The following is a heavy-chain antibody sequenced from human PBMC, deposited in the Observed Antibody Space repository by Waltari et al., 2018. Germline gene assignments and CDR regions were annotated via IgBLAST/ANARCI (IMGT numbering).Heavy chain of an antibody. V-gene: IGHV3-23*01. J-gene: IGHJ4*02. CDR1: GFTFSSYA. CDR3: AKEPRVVVPAAIYSHFDY. CDR2: ISGSGGST. D-gene: IGHD2-2*01. Sequence: EVQLLESGGGLVQPGGSLRLSCAASGFTFSSYAMSWVRPAPGKGLEWVSAISGSGGSTYYADSVKGRFTISRDNSKNTLYLQMNSLRAEDTAVYYCAKEPRVVVPAAIYSHFDYWGQGTLVTVSS.